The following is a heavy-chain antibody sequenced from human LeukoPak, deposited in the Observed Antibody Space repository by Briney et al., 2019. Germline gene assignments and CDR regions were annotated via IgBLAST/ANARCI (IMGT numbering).Heavy chain of an antibody. J-gene: IGHJ4*02. V-gene: IGHV3-33*08. CDR2: IWYDGSNK. Sequence: GGSLRLSCAASGFTFSSYSMNWVRQAPGKGLEWVAVIWYDGSNKYYADSVKGRFTISRDNSKNTLYLQMNSLRAEDTAVYYCARERRVVSSGYYYPTIDYWGQGTLVTVSS. D-gene: IGHD3-22*01. CDR3: ARERRVVSSGYYYPTIDY. CDR1: GFTFSSYS.